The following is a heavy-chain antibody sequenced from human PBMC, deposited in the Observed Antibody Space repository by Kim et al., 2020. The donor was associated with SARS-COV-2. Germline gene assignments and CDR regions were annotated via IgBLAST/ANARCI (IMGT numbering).Heavy chain of an antibody. D-gene: IGHD5-18*01. CDR3: ASIQLWLDYYYYYGMDV. V-gene: IGHV3-48*02. CDR2: ISSSSTI. J-gene: IGHJ6*02. CDR1: GFTFSSYS. Sequence: GGSLRLFCAASGFTFSSYSMNWVRQAPGKGLEWVSYISSSSTIYYADSVKGRFTISRDNAKNSLYLQMNSLRDEDTAVYYCASIQLWLDYYYYYGMDVWGQGTTVTVSS.